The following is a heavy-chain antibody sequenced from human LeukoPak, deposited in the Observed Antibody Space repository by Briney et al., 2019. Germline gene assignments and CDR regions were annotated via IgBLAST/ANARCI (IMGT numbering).Heavy chain of an antibody. V-gene: IGHV1-2*02. CDR1: GYTFTGYY. J-gene: IGHJ4*02. D-gene: IGHD5-24*01. CDR3: ARARDGYNQVRY. Sequence: WASVKVSCKASGYTFTGYYMHWVRQAPGQGLEWMGWINPNSGGTNYAQKFQGRVTMTRDTSISTAYMELSRLRSDDAAVYYCARARDGYNQVRYWGQGTLVTVSS. CDR2: INPNSGGT.